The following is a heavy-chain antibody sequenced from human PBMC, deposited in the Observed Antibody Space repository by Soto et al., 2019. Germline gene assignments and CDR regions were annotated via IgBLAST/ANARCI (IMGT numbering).Heavy chain of an antibody. Sequence: QVQLVESGGGVDQPGRSLRLSCAASGFTFSSYAMHWVRQAPGKGLEWVAVISYDGSNKYYADSVKGRFTISRDNSKNTLYLQMNSLRAEDTAVYYCARDGSDAFDIWGQGTMVTVSS. J-gene: IGHJ3*02. D-gene: IGHD3-10*01. CDR1: GFTFSSYA. V-gene: IGHV3-30-3*01. CDR2: ISYDGSNK. CDR3: ARDGSDAFDI.